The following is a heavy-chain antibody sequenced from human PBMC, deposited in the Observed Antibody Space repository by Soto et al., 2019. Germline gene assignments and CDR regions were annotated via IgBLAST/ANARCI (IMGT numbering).Heavy chain of an antibody. V-gene: IGHV3-23*01. Sequence: EGQLLQSGGDLVQPGGSLRLSCAGSGLTLRSYAMTWIRQTPEEGLEWVSTISGRSGVPSYADSVNGRFTVSRDNSKNTLYLQMNSLRPDDTAIYYCAKGGPFTGGFDPWGQGTLVTVAS. CDR2: ISGRSGVP. CDR3: AKGGPFTGGFDP. CDR1: GLTLRSYA. J-gene: IGHJ5*02. D-gene: IGHD3-16*01.